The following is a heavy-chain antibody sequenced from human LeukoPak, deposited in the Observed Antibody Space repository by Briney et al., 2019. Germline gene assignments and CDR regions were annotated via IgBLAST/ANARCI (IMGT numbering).Heavy chain of an antibody. Sequence: ASVKVSCKASGYTFTSYYMNWGRQAPGQGLEWMGIINPSGGSTSYAQKFQGRVTMTRDTSTSTAYMELSSLRSEATAVYYCARGGSIVGATVIFDYWGQGTLVTVSS. CDR2: INPSGGST. D-gene: IGHD1-26*01. J-gene: IGHJ4*02. CDR3: ARGGSIVGATVIFDY. V-gene: IGHV1-46*01. CDR1: GYTFTSYY.